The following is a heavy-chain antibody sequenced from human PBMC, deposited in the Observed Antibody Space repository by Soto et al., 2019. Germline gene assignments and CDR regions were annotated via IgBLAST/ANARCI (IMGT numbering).Heavy chain of an antibody. J-gene: IGHJ4*02. CDR2: IWYDGSYR. V-gene: IGHV3-33*08. CDR1: GFTFGDYG. D-gene: IGHD1-7*01. CDR3: VRVSPNFVLPRSVYFDY. Sequence: GGSLRLSCGASGFTFGDYGGHWVRQAPGKGLEWVAVIWYDGSYRYYADSVKGRFTISRDTSNNTLYLQMNNLRAEDTAVYYCVRVSPNFVLPRSVYFDYWGQGTLVTVSS.